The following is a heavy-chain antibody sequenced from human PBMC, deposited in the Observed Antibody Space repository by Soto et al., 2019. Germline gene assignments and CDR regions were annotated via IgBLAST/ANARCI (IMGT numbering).Heavy chain of an antibody. D-gene: IGHD6-13*01. CDR3: ARDHRVVAAAEVHYYGMDV. CDR2: IFYSGST. V-gene: IGHV4-31*03. J-gene: IGHJ6*02. CDR1: GGSISSDNSY. Sequence: QVQLQESGPGLVKPSQTLSLICTVSGGSISSDNSYWSWIRQHPGKGLEWIGYIFYSGSTYYNPSLRSRVTISVDTSKNHFSLKVTSVTAADTAVYYCARDHRVVAAAEVHYYGMDVWGQGTTVTVSS.